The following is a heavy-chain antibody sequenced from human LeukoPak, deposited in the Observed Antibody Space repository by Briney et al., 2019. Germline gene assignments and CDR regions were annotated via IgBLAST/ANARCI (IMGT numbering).Heavy chain of an antibody. CDR2: ISGSGGNT. J-gene: IGHJ4*02. CDR1: GFTFSSYG. Sequence: GGTLRLSCAASGFTFSSYGMNWVRQAPGKGLEWVSVISGSGGNTYYADSVKGRFTISRDNSKNTLYLQMNSLRADDTAVYYCARDSSMLRGPLVIYYFDFWGQGTLVTVSS. V-gene: IGHV3-23*01. CDR3: ARDSSMLRGPLVIYYFDF. D-gene: IGHD3-10*01.